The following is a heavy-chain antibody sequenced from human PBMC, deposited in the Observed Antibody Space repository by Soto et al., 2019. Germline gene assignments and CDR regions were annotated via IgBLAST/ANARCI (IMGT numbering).Heavy chain of an antibody. J-gene: IGHJ4*02. D-gene: IGHD6-13*01. CDR1: GFTFSSYS. CDR3: ARGYGSSWYYFDY. V-gene: IGHV3-21*01. CDR2: ISSSSSYI. Sequence: GGSLRLSCAASGFTFSSYSMNWVRQAPGKGLEWVSSISSSSSYIYYADSVKGRFTISRDNAKNSLYLQMNSLRAEDTAVYYCARGYGSSWYYFDYWGQGTLVTVSS.